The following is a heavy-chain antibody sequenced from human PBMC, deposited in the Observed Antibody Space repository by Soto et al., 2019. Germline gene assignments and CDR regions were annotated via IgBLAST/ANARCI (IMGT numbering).Heavy chain of an antibody. J-gene: IGHJ4*02. CDR2: ISHDGSSK. D-gene: IGHD4-17*01. CDR1: GFAFSSYA. Sequence: QVQLVESGGGVVQPGWSLRLSCAASGFAFSSYAMYWVRQAPGKGLEWVAVISHDGSSKYYAGSAKGRFTISRDNSKNTLYLQMNSLRAEDTAVYYCARAAATVTTIYYFDYWGQGTLVTVSS. CDR3: ARAAATVTTIYYFDY. V-gene: IGHV3-30-3*01.